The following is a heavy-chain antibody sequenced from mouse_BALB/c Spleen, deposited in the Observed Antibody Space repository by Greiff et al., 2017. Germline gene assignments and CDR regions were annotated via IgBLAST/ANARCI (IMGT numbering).Heavy chain of an antibody. CDR1: GFNIKDTY. Sequence: EVQLQESGAELVKPGASVKLSCTASGFNIKDTYMHWVKQRPEQGLEWIGRIDPANGNTKYDPKFQGKATITADTSSNTAYLQLSSLTSEDTAVYYCARADSSGPWFAYWGQGTLVTVSA. D-gene: IGHD3-2*01. J-gene: IGHJ3*01. CDR3: ARADSSGPWFAY. V-gene: IGHV14-3*02. CDR2: IDPANGNT.